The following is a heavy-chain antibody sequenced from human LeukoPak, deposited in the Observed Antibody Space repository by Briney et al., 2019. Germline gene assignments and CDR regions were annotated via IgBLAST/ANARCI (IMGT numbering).Heavy chain of an antibody. Sequence: GGSLRLSCAASGFTFSSSNMNWVRQAPGKGLEWVSYIDSSSSPIYYTDSVKGRFTISRDNSKNTLYLQMNSLRAEDTAVYYCAKGWSSTGDKATSDYYYGMDVWGQGTTVTVSS. J-gene: IGHJ6*02. CDR3: AKGWSSTGDKATSDYYYGMDV. D-gene: IGHD7-27*01. CDR1: GFTFSSSN. V-gene: IGHV3-48*01. CDR2: IDSSSSPI.